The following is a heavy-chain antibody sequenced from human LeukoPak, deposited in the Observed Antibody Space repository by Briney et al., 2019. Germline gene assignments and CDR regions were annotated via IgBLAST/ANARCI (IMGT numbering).Heavy chain of an antibody. Sequence: PGGSLRLSCAASGFTFSSYEMNSVRQAPGKGLEWVSYISSSGCTIYYADSVKGRFTISRDNAKNSLFLQMNSLRAEDTAAYYCARGPFPYYYDSSGYRKRAFDIWGQGTMVTVSS. J-gene: IGHJ3*02. CDR2: ISSSGCTI. CDR1: GFTFSSYE. CDR3: ARGPFPYYYDSSGYRKRAFDI. V-gene: IGHV3-48*03. D-gene: IGHD3-22*01.